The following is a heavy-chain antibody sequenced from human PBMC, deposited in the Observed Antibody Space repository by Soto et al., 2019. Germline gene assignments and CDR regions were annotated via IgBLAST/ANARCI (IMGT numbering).Heavy chain of an antibody. CDR1: GFTFSSYS. CDR3: ARAYNWNYAR. Sequence: PGGSLRLSCAASGFTFSSYSIHWVRQAPCKGLEWVAVISYDGSNKYYADSVKGRFTISRDNSKNTLYLQMNSLRAEDTAVYYCARAYNWNYARWGQRTMVAVSS. J-gene: IGHJ3*01. D-gene: IGHD1-7*01. V-gene: IGHV3-30-3*01. CDR2: ISYDGSNK.